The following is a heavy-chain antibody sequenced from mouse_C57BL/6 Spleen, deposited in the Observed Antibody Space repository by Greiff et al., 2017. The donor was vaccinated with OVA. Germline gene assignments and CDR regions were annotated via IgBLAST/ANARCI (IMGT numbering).Heavy chain of an antibody. J-gene: IGHJ1*03. CDR3: ARGGIYYGDDGYFDV. D-gene: IGHD2-2*01. CDR1: GYTFTSYW. V-gene: IGHV1-69*01. CDR2: IDPSDSYT. Sequence: VQLQQPGAELVMPGASVKLSCKASGYTFTSYWMHWVKQRPGQGLEWIGEIDPSDSYTNYNQKFKGKSTLTVDKSSSTAYMQLSSLTSVDSAVYYCARGGIYYGDDGYFDVWGTGTTVTVSS.